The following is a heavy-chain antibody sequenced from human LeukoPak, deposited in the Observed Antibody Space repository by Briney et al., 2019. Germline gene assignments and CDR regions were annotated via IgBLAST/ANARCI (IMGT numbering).Heavy chain of an antibody. CDR1: GVSISSSNSY. J-gene: IGHJ2*01. CDR3: ARAQQLVNWYFDL. CDR2: IYHSGST. V-gene: IGHV4-39*07. D-gene: IGHD6-13*01. Sequence: SETLSLTCTVSGVSISSSNSYWGWIRQPPGKGLEWIGSIYHSGSTYYNPSLKSRVTISVDTSKNQFSLKLSSVTAADTAVYYCARAQQLVNWYFDLWGRGTLVTVSS.